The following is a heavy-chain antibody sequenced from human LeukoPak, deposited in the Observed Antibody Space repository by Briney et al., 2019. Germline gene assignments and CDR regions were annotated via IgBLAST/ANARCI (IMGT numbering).Heavy chain of an antibody. CDR2: ISNDGSDE. Sequence: GGSLRLSCAASGFTFSNYAMHWVRQAPGQELEWVAIISNDGSDERSADSVKGRFTISRDNSKNTLYLQMNSLRADDTAVYYCARPTPGEFSFLIDYWGQGTLVTVSS. CDR3: ARPTPGEFSFLIDY. CDR1: GFTFSNYA. J-gene: IGHJ4*02. D-gene: IGHD3-16*02. V-gene: IGHV3-30*01.